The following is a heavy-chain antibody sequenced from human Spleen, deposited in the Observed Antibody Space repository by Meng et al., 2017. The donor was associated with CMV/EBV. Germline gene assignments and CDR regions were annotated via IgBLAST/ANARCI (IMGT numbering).Heavy chain of an antibody. CDR3: ARGGVVEEPPAMTM. CDR1: GFTFSSYS. Sequence: GESLKISCAASGFTFSSYSMNWVRQAPGKGLEWVSSISTSSNYIKYEDSVKGRFTISRDNAKNSLYLQVKSLRAEDTAVYYCARGGVVEEPPAMTMWGQGTLVTVSS. CDR2: ISTSSNYI. D-gene: IGHD2-2*01. V-gene: IGHV3-21*01. J-gene: IGHJ4*02.